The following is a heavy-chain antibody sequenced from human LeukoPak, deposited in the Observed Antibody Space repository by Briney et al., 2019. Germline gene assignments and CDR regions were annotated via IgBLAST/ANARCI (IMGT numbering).Heavy chain of an antibody. CDR3: ATDRRSSLEN. V-gene: IGHV3-7*01. Sequence: GGSLRLSCAAAAFSCCTYRMIWDRQAPGKGLEWVANIKQDGSETYYVDSVKGRFTISRDNTKNTLFLQMNSVRTEDTALYFCATDRRSSLENWGQGTLLTVSS. CDR1: AFSCCTYR. CDR2: IKQDGSET. J-gene: IGHJ4*02. D-gene: IGHD1-26*01.